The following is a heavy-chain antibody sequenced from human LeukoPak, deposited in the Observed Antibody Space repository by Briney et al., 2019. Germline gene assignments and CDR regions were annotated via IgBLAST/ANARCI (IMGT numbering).Heavy chain of an antibody. D-gene: IGHD6-19*01. V-gene: IGHV4-59*01. Sequence: SETLSLTCTVSGGSISSYYWSWIRQPPGKGLEWIGYIYYSGSTNYNPSLKSRVTISVDTSKNQFSLKLSSVTAADTAVYYCASSIAVAGTVDYWGQGTLVTVSS. J-gene: IGHJ4*02. CDR1: GGSISSYY. CDR2: IYYSGST. CDR3: ASSIAVAGTVDY.